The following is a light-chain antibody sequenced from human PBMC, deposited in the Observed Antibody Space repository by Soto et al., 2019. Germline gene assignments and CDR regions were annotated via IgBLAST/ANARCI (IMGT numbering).Light chain of an antibody. CDR2: GAS. J-gene: IGKJ1*01. CDR3: QQYNNWPPTWT. V-gene: IGKV3-15*01. Sequence: EIVMTQSPATLSVSPGERATLSCRASQSVGSNLAWYQQKPGQAPRLLIYGASTRATGIPARFSGSGSGTEFTLAISSLQSEDFAVYYCQQYNNWPPTWTFGQGTNVDIK. CDR1: QSVGSN.